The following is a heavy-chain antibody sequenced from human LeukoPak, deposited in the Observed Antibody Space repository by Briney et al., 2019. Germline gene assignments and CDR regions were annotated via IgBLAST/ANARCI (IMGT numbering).Heavy chain of an antibody. Sequence: SVKVSCKASGGTFSSYAISWVRQAPGQGLEWMGGIIPIFGTANYAQKFQGRVTITRNTSISTAYMELSSLRSEDTAVYYCARDWNYGEFDYWGQGTLVTVSS. CDR2: IIPIFGTA. CDR1: GGTFSSYA. J-gene: IGHJ4*02. D-gene: IGHD1-7*01. CDR3: ARDWNYGEFDY. V-gene: IGHV1-69*05.